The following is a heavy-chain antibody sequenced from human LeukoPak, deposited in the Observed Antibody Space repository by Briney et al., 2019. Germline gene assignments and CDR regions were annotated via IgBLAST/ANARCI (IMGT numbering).Heavy chain of an antibody. D-gene: IGHD2-8*01. J-gene: IGHJ4*01. Sequence: PGGSLRLSCAASGFTFDDYAMHWVRQAPGKGLEWVSLISGDGGSTYYADSVKGRFTISRDNSKNSLYLQMNSLRTEDTALYYCAKDVPSYCTNGVCYPDYWGQGNPGHRLL. V-gene: IGHV3-43*02. CDR3: AKDVPSYCTNGVCYPDY. CDR1: GFTFDDYA. CDR2: ISGDGGST.